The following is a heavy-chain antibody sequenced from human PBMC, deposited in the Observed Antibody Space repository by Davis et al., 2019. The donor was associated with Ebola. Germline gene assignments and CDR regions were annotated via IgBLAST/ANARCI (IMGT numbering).Heavy chain of an antibody. CDR1: GYTFTSYG. J-gene: IGHJ6*02. Sequence: ASVKVSCKASGYTFTSYGISWVRQAPGQGLEWMGWISAYNGNTNYAQKLQGRVTMTTDTSTSTAYMELRSLRSDDTAVYYCARERLSSGWYPNPNYYYYYGMDVWGQGTTVTVSS. CDR3: ARERLSSGWYPNPNYYYYYGMDV. V-gene: IGHV1-18*01. CDR2: ISAYNGNT. D-gene: IGHD6-19*01.